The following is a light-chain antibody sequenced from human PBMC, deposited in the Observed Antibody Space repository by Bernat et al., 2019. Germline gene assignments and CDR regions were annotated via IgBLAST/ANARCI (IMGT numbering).Light chain of an antibody. V-gene: IGKV1-8*01. Sequence: AIRLTQSPSSLSASTGDRVTITCRASQGISSYLAWYQQNPGKAPNLLIYAASTLQTGVPSRFSGSGSGTNFTLTITCLQSEDFATYFCQQYYTYPRTFGQGTKVEI. CDR1: QGISSY. J-gene: IGKJ1*01. CDR2: AAS. CDR3: QQYYTYPRT.